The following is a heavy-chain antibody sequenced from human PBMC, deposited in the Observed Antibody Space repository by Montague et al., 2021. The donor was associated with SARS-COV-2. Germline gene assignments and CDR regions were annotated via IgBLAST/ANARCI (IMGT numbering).Heavy chain of an antibody. CDR3: ARGGGVRVLEYGLDV. V-gene: IGHV4-59*01. D-gene: IGHD3-3*01. CDR2: IYYSGST. J-gene: IGHJ6*02. CDR1: GGSISSYY. Sequence: SETLSLTCTVSGGSISSYYWSWIRQPPGKGLEWIGYIYYSGSTNYNPSLKSRVTISVDTSKKQFSLKLSSVTAADTAVYYCARGGGVRVLEYGLDVWGQGTTVTVSS.